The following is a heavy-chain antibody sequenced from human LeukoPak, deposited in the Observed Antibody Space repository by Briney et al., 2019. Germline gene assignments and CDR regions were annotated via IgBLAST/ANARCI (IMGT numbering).Heavy chain of an antibody. V-gene: IGHV4-4*07. D-gene: IGHD3-22*01. Sequence: SETLSLTCTVSGGSISSYYWSCIRQPAGKGLERIWRIYTSMGANYNPTIKSRATMSVGTSKNQFSLKLSSVTAADTAVYYCARDQGYDSSGYYVGYYFDYWGQGTGIIVSS. CDR3: ARDQGYDSSGYYVGYYFDY. CDR2: IYTSMGA. CDR1: GGSISSYY. J-gene: IGHJ4*02.